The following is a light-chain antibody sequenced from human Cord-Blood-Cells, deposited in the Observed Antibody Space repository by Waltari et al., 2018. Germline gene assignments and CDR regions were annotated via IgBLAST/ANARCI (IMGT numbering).Light chain of an antibody. Sequence: QSALTQPASVSGSPGQSITISCTGTSSDVGGYTYVSWYQQHPGKAPKLMIYDFSKRPSGVSNRFSGSKSGNTASLTISGLQAEDEADYYCSSYTSSSTLVFGGGTKLTVL. CDR2: DFS. V-gene: IGLV2-14*01. CDR3: SSYTSSSTLV. J-gene: IGLJ3*02. CDR1: SSDVGGYTY.